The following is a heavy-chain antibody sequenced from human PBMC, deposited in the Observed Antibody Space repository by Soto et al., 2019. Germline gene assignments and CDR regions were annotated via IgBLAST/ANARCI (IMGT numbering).Heavy chain of an antibody. D-gene: IGHD2-15*01. J-gene: IGHJ3*02. CDR2: IYYSGST. CDR3: ARPRGVVTTDAFDI. V-gene: IGHV4-39*01. CDR1: GGSISSSSYY. Sequence: SETLSLTCTVSGGSISSSSYYWGWIRQPPGKGLEWIGSIYYSGSTYYNPSLKIRVTISVDTSKNQFSLTLSSVTAADTAVYYCARPRGVVTTDAFDIWGQGTMVTVSS.